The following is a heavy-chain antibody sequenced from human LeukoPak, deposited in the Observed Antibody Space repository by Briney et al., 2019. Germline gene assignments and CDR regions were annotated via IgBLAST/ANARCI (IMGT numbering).Heavy chain of an antibody. CDR1: GFTFSSYA. Sequence: GGSLRLSCAASGFTFSSYAMHWVRQAPGKGLEYVSAISSNGGSTYYANSVKGRFTISRDNSKNTLYLQMGSLRAEDMAVYYCARVSSNDYYDSNYFDYWGQGTLVTVSS. CDR3: ARVSSNDYYDSNYFDY. V-gene: IGHV3-64*01. D-gene: IGHD3-22*01. CDR2: ISSNGGST. J-gene: IGHJ4*02.